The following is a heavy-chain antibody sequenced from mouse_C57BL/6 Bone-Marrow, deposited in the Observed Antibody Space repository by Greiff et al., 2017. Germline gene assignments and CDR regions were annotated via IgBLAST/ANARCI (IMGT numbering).Heavy chain of an antibody. Sequence: QVQLKQPGAELARPGASVKLSCKASGYTFTSYGISWVKQRTGQGLEWIGEIYPRSGNTYYNEKFKGKATLTADKSSSTAYMELRSLTSEDSAVYFCARATVVATDWYFDVWGTGTTVTVSS. V-gene: IGHV1-81*01. CDR1: GYTFTSYG. D-gene: IGHD1-1*01. J-gene: IGHJ1*03. CDR2: IYPRSGNT. CDR3: ARATVVATDWYFDV.